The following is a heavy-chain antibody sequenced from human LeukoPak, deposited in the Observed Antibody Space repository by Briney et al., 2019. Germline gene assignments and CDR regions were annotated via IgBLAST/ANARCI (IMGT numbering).Heavy chain of an antibody. Sequence: SETLSLTCTVSGGSISSSNFYWGWIRQPPGKGLEWIGSIYYSGSTYYNPSLKSRVTISVDTSKNQFSLRLRSVTAADTAVYYCARGIVVVAQLGYYYYYMDVWGKGTTVTISS. CDR2: IYYSGST. CDR3: ARGIVVVAQLGYYYYYMDV. CDR1: GGSISSSNFY. V-gene: IGHV4-39*07. D-gene: IGHD2-15*01. J-gene: IGHJ6*03.